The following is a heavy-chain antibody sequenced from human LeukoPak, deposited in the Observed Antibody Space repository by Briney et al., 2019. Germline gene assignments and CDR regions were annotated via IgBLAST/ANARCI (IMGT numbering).Heavy chain of an antibody. V-gene: IGHV3-23*01. CDR2: ISGSGGNT. CDR1: GFTFSSYA. Sequence: PGGSLRLSCAASGFTFSSYAMSCVPQPPGKGLNWVSSISGSGGNTIYADSVKGRFTISRDNSKNTLYLQMNSMRDEDTAVYYCARDWPSEWQHLPDYDAVDIWGQGTMVTVSS. J-gene: IGHJ3*02. CDR3: ARDWPSEWQHLPDYDAVDI. D-gene: IGHD6-13*01.